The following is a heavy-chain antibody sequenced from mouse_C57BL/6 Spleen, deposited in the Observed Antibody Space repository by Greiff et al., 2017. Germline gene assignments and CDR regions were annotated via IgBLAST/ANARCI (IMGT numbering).Heavy chain of an antibody. CDR2: ISSGGDYI. Sequence: EVMLVESGEGLVKPGGSLKLSCAASGFTFSSYAMSWVRQTPEKRLEWVAYISSGGDYIYYADTVKGRFTISRDNARNTLYLQMGSLKSEDTAMYYCTREGDYAHYFDDWGQGTTLTVSS. V-gene: IGHV5-9-1*02. CDR3: TREGDYAHYFDD. D-gene: IGHD2-4*01. CDR1: GFTFSSYA. J-gene: IGHJ2*01.